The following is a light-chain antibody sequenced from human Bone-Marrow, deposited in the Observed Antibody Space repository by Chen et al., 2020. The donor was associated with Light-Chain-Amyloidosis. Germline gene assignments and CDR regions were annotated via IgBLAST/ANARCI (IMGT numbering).Light chain of an antibody. V-gene: IGLV3-21*03. Sequence: SYVLTQPPSVSVAPGKTASFTCGGNNIGSKTVHCYQQQPGQAPVLVVYDDTYQPSGTPERFSGSDSGNTDTLTISGVEAGDEADYYCQVWDSISDHSVVFGGGTKLTVL. J-gene: IGLJ2*01. CDR3: QVWDSISDHSVV. CDR2: DDT. CDR1: NIGSKT.